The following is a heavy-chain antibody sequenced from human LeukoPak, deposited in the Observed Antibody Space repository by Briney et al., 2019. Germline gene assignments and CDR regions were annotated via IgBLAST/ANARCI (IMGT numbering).Heavy chain of an antibody. CDR1: GFTFSSYG. V-gene: IGHV3-30*02. Sequence: GGSLRLSCAASGFTFSSYGMHWVRQAPGKGLEWVAFIRYDGSNKYYADSVKGRFTISRDNSKNTLYLQMNSLRAEDTAVYYCAKDYIVVVPAAIKGDYWGQGTLVTVSS. CDR2: IRYDGSNK. CDR3: AKDYIVVVPAAIKGDY. D-gene: IGHD2-2*02. J-gene: IGHJ4*02.